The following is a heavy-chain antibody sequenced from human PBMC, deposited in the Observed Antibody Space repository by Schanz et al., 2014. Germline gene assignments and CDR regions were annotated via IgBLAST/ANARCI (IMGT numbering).Heavy chain of an antibody. Sequence: EVQLVESGGGLIQPGGSLRLSCAASGFGFSSYSMNWVRQAPGRGLGWGPYISGSSRTIYYADSMKGRFTVSRDNAENALYLQMNSLRAEDTGLYFCARGGSGSHYRLDYWGQGTLVTVSS. CDR1: GFGFSSYS. D-gene: IGHD1-26*01. CDR2: ISGSSRTI. CDR3: ARGGSGSHYRLDY. J-gene: IGHJ4*02. V-gene: IGHV3-48*01.